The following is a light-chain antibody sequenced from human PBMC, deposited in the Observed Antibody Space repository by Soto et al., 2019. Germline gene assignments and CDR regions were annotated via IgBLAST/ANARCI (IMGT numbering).Light chain of an antibody. CDR2: KAS. CDR3: QHYNYYRT. Sequence: DIQMTQSPSILSASVGDRVTITCRASQSISSWLAWYQQKPGKAPNLLIHKASHLESGVPSRFSGSGSGTEFTLTISSLQPGDFATYYCQHYNYYRTFGQGTKVDIK. J-gene: IGKJ1*01. V-gene: IGKV1-5*03. CDR1: QSISSW.